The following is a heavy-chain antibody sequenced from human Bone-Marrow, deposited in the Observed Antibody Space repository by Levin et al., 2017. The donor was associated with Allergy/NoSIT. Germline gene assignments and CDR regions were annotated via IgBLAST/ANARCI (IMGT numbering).Heavy chain of an antibody. V-gene: IGHV3-7*04. CDR3: ARDRITGFGDGTSGY. CDR2: IKQDGSQT. Sequence: PGGSLRLSCAASGFTFNTYWMNWVRQAPGKGLEWVANIKQDGSQTHYVDSVKGRFTISRDNAKSSLFLQMNSLRAEDTAVYYCARDRITGFGDGTSGYWGQGILVTVSS. D-gene: IGHD3-10*01. J-gene: IGHJ4*02. CDR1: GFTFNTYW.